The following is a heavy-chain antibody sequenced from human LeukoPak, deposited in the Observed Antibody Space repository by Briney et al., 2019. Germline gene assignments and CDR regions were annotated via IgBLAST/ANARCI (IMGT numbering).Heavy chain of an antibody. J-gene: IGHJ4*02. Sequence: GGSLRLSCAASGFTFSTYTMNWVRQAPGKGLEWVSSISSGGGYIYYADSLKGRFTISRDNAKNSLYLQMDSLRAEDTAVYSCASDYGDYVHYWGQGTRVTVSS. V-gene: IGHV3-21*01. D-gene: IGHD4-17*01. CDR3: ASDYGDYVHY. CDR1: GFTFSTYT. CDR2: ISSGGGYI.